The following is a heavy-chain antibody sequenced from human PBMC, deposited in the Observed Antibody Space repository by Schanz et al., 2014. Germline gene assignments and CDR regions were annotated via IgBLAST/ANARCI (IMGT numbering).Heavy chain of an antibody. V-gene: IGHV3-30*03. CDR3: ARLGRMGAFDI. CDR1: GFAFSDYG. CDR2: ISYDGNEK. Sequence: QVQLVESGGGVVQPGKSLRLSCAASGFAFSDYGMHWVRQAPGKGLEWVAFISYDGNEKHYPDSVKGRFTISRDNAKKSLFLQMNSLRAEDTAVYYCARLGRMGAFDIWGQGTMVTVSS. D-gene: IGHD2-8*01. J-gene: IGHJ3*02.